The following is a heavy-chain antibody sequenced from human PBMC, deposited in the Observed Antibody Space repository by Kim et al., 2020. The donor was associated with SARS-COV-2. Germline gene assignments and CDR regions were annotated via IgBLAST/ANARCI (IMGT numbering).Heavy chain of an antibody. CDR3: AKDRGQDILTYYFDY. CDR2: ISWNSGSI. J-gene: IGHJ4*01. CDR1: GFTFDDYA. V-gene: IGHV3-9*01. D-gene: IGHD3-9*01. Sequence: GGSLRLSCAASGFTFDDYAMHWVRQAPGKGLEWVSGISWNSGSIGYADSVKGRFTISRDNAKNSLYLQMNSLRAEDTALYYCAKDRGQDILTYYFDYWG.